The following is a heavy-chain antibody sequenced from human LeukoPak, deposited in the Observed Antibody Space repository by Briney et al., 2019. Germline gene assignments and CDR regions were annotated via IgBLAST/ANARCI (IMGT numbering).Heavy chain of an antibody. CDR2: ISGSGGST. V-gene: IGHV3-23*01. CDR1: GFTFSSYA. D-gene: IGHD2-2*01. CDR3: AKDISGVPAAHDY. Sequence: GGSLRLSCAASGFTFSSYAMSWVRQAPGKGLEWVSAISGSGGSTYYADSAKGRFTISRDNSKNTLYLQMNSLRAEDTAVYYCAKDISGVPAAHDYWGQGTLVTVSS. J-gene: IGHJ4*02.